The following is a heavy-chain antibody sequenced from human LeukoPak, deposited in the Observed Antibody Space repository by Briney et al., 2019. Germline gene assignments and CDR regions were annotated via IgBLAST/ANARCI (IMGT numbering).Heavy chain of an antibody. CDR2: IYHSGST. CDR1: GYSISSGYY. J-gene: IGHJ4*02. CDR3: ARHGGVVTFGGVIVLYYFDY. Sequence: PSETLSLTCAVSGYSISSGYYWGWIRQPPGKGLEWIGSIYHSGSTYYNPSLKSRVTISVDTSKNQFSLKLSSVTAADTAVYYCARHGGVVTFGGVIVLYYFDYWGQGTLVTVSS. D-gene: IGHD3-16*02. V-gene: IGHV4-38-2*01.